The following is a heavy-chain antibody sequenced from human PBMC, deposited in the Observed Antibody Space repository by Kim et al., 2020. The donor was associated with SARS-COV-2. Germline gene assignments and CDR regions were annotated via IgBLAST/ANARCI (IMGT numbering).Heavy chain of an antibody. CDR1: GGSISSSSYY. J-gene: IGHJ4*02. Sequence: SETLSLTCTVSGGSISSSSYYWGWIRQPPGKGLEWIGSIYYSGSTYYNPSLKSRVTISVDTSKNQFSLKLSSVTAADTAVYYCARLRMFWYFDYWGQGTL. CDR3: ARLRMFWYFDY. V-gene: IGHV4-39*01. D-gene: IGHD3-9*01. CDR2: IYYSGST.